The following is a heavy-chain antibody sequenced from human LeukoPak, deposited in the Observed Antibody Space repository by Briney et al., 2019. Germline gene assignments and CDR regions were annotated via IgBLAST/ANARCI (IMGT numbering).Heavy chain of an antibody. CDR2: IYHSGST. D-gene: IGHD4-11*01. J-gene: IGHJ6*03. Sequence: SETLSLTCTVSGYSISSGYYWGWIRQPPGKGLEWIGSIYHSGSTYYNPSLKSRVTISVDTSKNQFSLKLSSVTAADTAVYYCARDIGVTTSYYYYYYMDVWGKGTTVTVSS. V-gene: IGHV4-38-2*02. CDR3: ARDIGVTTSYYYYYYMDV. CDR1: GYSISSGYY.